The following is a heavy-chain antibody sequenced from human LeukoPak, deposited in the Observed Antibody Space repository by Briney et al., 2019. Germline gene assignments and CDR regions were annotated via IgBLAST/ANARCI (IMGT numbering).Heavy chain of an antibody. V-gene: IGHV4-59*08. CDR2: IYYSGST. CDR3: ARHLEVVAAADAFDI. J-gene: IGHJ3*02. CDR1: GGSISSYY. Sequence: PSETLSLTCTVSGGSISSYYWSWIRQPPAKGLEGSGYIYYSGSTNYNPSLKSRVTISVDTSKNQFSLKLSSVTAADTAVYYCARHLEVVAAADAFDIWGQGTMVTVSS. D-gene: IGHD2-15*01.